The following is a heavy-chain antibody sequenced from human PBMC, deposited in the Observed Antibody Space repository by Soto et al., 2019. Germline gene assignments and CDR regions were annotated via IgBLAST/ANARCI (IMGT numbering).Heavy chain of an antibody. D-gene: IGHD3-9*01. CDR3: ARVLGEVDILTGSWFDP. J-gene: IGHJ5*02. V-gene: IGHV4-59*01. CDR2: IYYSGST. Sequence: PSETLSLTCTVSGGSISSYYWSWIRQPPGKGLEWIGYIYYSGSTNYNPSLKSRVTISVDTSKNQFSLKLSSVTAADTAVYYCARVLGEVDILTGSWFDPWGQGTLVTVSS. CDR1: GGSISSYY.